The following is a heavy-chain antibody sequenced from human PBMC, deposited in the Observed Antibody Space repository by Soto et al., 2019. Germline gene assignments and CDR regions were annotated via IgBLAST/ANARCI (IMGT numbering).Heavy chain of an antibody. CDR2: IYYSGST. J-gene: IGHJ5*02. CDR1: GGSISSSSYY. CDR3: ARQGYDFWSGYYNWFDP. Sequence: PSETLSLTCTVSGGSISSSSYYGGWIRQPPGKGLEWIGSIYYSGSTYYNPSLKSRVTISVDTSKNQFSLKLSSVTAADTAVYYCARQGYDFWSGYYNWFDPWGQGTLVTVS. D-gene: IGHD3-3*01. V-gene: IGHV4-39*01.